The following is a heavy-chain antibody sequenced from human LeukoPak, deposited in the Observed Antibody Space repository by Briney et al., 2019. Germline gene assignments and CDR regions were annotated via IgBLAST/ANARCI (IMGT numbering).Heavy chain of an antibody. CDR2: IYYTGST. V-gene: IGHV4-59*12. CDR3: ARDSVYSGSSLDY. D-gene: IGHD1-26*01. CDR1: GGSINGYY. J-gene: IGHJ4*02. Sequence: SETLSLTCTVSGGSINGYYWSWIRQSPGKGLESLGYIYYTGSTNYNPSLKSRVTMSVDTSKNQFSLKLSSVTAADTAVYYCARDSVYSGSSLDYWGQGTLVTVSS.